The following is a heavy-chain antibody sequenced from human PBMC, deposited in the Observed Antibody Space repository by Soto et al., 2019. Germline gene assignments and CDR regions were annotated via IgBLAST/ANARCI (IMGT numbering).Heavy chain of an antibody. V-gene: IGHV1-18*01. CDR1: GYTFTSYG. J-gene: IGHJ3*02. Sequence: AQVKVSCKASGYTFTSYGISWVRQAPGQGLEWMGWISAYNGNTNYAQKLQGRVTMTTDTSTSTAYMELRSLRSDDTAVYYCATSMMGNGAFHIPYQGPMGSV. CDR3: ATSMMGNGAFHI. CDR2: ISAYNGNT. D-gene: IGHD1-26*01.